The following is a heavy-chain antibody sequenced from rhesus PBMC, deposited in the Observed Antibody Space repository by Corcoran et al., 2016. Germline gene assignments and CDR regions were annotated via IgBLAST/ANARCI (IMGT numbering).Heavy chain of an antibody. CDR1: GYSISSGYG. V-gene: IGHV4-122*02. J-gene: IGHJ2*01. D-gene: IGHD3-3*01. Sequence: QLQLQESGPGLVKPSETLSLTCAVSGYSISSGYGWSWIRQPPGKGLEWIWYISYSGSTSFNPSLKSRVTISRDTSKNQFSLKLSSVTAADTAVYYGARDAGRGGLFGLPAWYFDLWGPGTPITISS. CDR2: ISYSGST. CDR3: ARDAGRGGLFGLPAWYFDL.